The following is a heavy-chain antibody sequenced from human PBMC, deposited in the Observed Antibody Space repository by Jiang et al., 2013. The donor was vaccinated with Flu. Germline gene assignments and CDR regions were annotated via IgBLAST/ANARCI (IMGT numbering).Heavy chain of an antibody. J-gene: IGHJ4*02. D-gene: IGHD3-10*01. CDR3: ARDRATYYYGPGPFDY. CDR2: IYYSGST. V-gene: IGHV4-30-4*01. Sequence: EWIGYIYYSGSTYYNPSLKSRVTISVDTSKNQFSLKLSSVTAADTAMYYCARDRATYYYGPGPFDYWGQGTLVTVSS.